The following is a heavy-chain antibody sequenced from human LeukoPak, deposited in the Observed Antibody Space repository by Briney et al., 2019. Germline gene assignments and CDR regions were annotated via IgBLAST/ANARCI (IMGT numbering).Heavy chain of an antibody. CDR1: GGSFSAYC. D-gene: IGHD3-10*01. CDR3: ARVGLYGSETYAALDI. Sequence: PSETLSLTCAVYGGSFSAYCWSWVRQPPGKGLEWIGDINHGGNTNYDPSLKSRVTISVDTSKNQFSLKLSSVTAADTAVYYCARVGLYGSETYAALDIWGQGTMVSVSS. CDR2: INHGGNT. V-gene: IGHV4-34*01. J-gene: IGHJ3*02.